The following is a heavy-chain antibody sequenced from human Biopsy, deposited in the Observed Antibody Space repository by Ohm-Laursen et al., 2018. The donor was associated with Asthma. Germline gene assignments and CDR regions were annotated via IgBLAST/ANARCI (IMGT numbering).Heavy chain of an antibody. D-gene: IGHD2-2*01. V-gene: IGHV1-69*13. Sequence: AASVKVSCKSLGGTFNTYVIGLVRQAPGQGLEWMGGINSVFGTTTYPQKFQDRVTITADDSTSTVYMELSSLRSEDTAVYYCARKAGSCISRTCYSLDFWGQGTLVTVSS. CDR1: GGTFNTYV. J-gene: IGHJ4*02. CDR2: INSVFGTT. CDR3: ARKAGSCISRTCYSLDF.